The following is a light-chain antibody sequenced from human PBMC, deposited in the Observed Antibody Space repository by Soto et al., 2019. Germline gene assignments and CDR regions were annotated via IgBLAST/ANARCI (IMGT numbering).Light chain of an antibody. J-gene: IGKJ1*01. CDR1: QSVSSSF. V-gene: IGKV3-20*01. CDR2: GAS. Sequence: EIVLTQSPGTLSLSPGERATLSCRASQSVSSSFLAWYQQKPVQAPRLLIYGASSRATGIPDRFSGSGSGTDFTLTISRLEPEDFAVYYCQHYCSSPWTVGQGTKVEIK. CDR3: QHYCSSPWT.